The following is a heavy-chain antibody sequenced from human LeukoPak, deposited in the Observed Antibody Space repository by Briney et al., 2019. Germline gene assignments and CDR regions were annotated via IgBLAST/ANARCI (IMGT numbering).Heavy chain of an antibody. CDR2: ISSSSNYI. D-gene: IGHD6-13*01. J-gene: IGHJ4*02. CDR1: GFTFSSYN. V-gene: IGHV3-21*01. Sequence: GGSLRLSCAASGFTFSSYNMVWVRQAPGKGLEWVSSISSSSNYIYYGDSVKGRFTISRDNAKNSLYLQMNSLRAEDSAVYYCARVAAGPFWGQGTLVTVSS. CDR3: ARVAAGPF.